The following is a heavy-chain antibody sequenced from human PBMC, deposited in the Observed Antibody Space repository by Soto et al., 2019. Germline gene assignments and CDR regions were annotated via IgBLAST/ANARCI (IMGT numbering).Heavy chain of an antibody. CDR2: ISVSAGST. Sequence: EVQLLESGGGLVQPGGSLRLSCAASGFTFSNYAMSWVRQAPGKGLEWVSGISVSAGSTYYAESVKGRFTISRDNSKNTLVVQMNSLRVDDTAVYYCAKAAGSVCSGGSCYFQALDSWGQGTLVTVSS. V-gene: IGHV3-23*01. J-gene: IGHJ4*02. D-gene: IGHD2-15*01. CDR1: GFTFSNYA. CDR3: AKAAGSVCSGGSCYFQALDS.